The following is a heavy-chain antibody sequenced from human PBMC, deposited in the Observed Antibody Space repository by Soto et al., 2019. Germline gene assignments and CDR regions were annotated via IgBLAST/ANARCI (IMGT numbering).Heavy chain of an antibody. V-gene: IGHV1-18*01. CDR1: GYTFPSYG. J-gene: IGHJ4*02. CDR3: ARVEPGTTGTTAAPPHY. CDR2: ISAYNGNT. D-gene: IGHD1-1*01. Sequence: ASVKVSCKASGYTFPSYGISWVRQAPGQGLEWMGWISAYNGNTNYAQKLQGRVTMTTDTSTSTAYMELRSPRSDDTAVYYCARVEPGTTGTTAAPPHYWGQGTLVTVSS.